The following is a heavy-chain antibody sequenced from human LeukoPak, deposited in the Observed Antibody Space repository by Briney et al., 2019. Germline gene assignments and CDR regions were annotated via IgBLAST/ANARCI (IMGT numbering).Heavy chain of an antibody. CDR1: GYTLTELS. CDR3: ATSPLATQWLRCHY. V-gene: IGHV1-24*01. Sequence: ASVKVSCKVSGYTLTELSMHWVRQAPGKGLEWMGGFVPEDGETIYAQKFQGRVTMSEDTSTDTAYMALSSLRSEDTAVYYCATSPLATQWLRCHYWGQGTLVTVSS. J-gene: IGHJ4*02. CDR2: FVPEDGET. D-gene: IGHD5-12*01.